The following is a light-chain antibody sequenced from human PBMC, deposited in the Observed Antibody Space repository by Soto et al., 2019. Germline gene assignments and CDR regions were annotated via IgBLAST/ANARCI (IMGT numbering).Light chain of an antibody. CDR2: DVS. Sequence: QSALTQPASVSGSPGQSITISCTGTSSDVGSYNYVSWYQQHPGKAPTLMIYDVSNRPSGVSNRFSGSKSGNTASLTISGLQAEDEADYYCSSFRRSNTPCVFGTGTKVTVL. CDR1: SSDVGSYNY. J-gene: IGLJ1*01. CDR3: SSFRRSNTPCV. V-gene: IGLV2-14*01.